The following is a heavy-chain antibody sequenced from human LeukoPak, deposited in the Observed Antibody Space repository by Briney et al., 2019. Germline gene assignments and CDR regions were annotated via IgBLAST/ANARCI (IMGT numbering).Heavy chain of an antibody. CDR3: ARHAWGDAFDI. V-gene: IGHV4-59*08. Sequence: PSETLSLTCTVSGGSISSYYWSWIRQPPGKGLEWIGYIYYSGSTNYNSSLKSRVTISVDTSKNQFSPKLSSVTAADTAVYYCARHAWGDAFDIWAQGTMVTVSS. CDR2: IYYSGST. J-gene: IGHJ3*02. CDR1: GGSISSYY. D-gene: IGHD3-16*01.